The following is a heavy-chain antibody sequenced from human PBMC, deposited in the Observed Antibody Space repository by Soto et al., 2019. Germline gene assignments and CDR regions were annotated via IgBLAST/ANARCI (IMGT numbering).Heavy chain of an antibody. Sequence: QVQLVQSGAEVKKPGASVKVSCKASGYTFTSTGISWVRQAPGQGLEWMGWISTYNGNTKYAQKFQGRVTLTTDTTMSTAYMELGSLRWDDTAVVFCARCKGGYNSSSFVYWGEGTL. CDR2: ISTYNGNT. D-gene: IGHD5-12*01. CDR3: ARCKGGYNSSSFVY. CDR1: GYTFTSTG. J-gene: IGHJ4*02. V-gene: IGHV1-18*01.